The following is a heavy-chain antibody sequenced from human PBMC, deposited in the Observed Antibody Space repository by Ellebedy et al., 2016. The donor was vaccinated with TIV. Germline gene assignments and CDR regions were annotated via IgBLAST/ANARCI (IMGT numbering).Heavy chain of an antibody. CDR3: ARVLYYCSSTSCYDGVYWYFDL. V-gene: IGHV4-61*05. J-gene: IGHJ2*01. Sequence: SETLSLXXTVSGVSISSSSYYWSWIRQPPGKGLEWIGYIYYSGSTNYNPSLKSRVTMSVDTSKNQFSLKLSSVTAADTAVYYCARVLYYCSSTSCYDGVYWYFDLWGRGTLVTVSS. CDR2: IYYSGST. D-gene: IGHD2-2*01. CDR1: GVSISSSSYY.